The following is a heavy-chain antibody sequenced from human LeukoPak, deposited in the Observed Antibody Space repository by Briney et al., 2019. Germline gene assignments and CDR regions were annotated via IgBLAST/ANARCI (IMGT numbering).Heavy chain of an antibody. CDR1: GGSISTNY. CDR2: IYPSGTT. CDR3: ARDRGSYPSYFDY. Sequence: PSETLSLTSTVSGGSISTNYWNWIRQPAGKGLEWIGRIYPSGTTNYNPSLKSRVTISLDKTKNQFSLRFNSVTAADTAVYYCARDRGSYPSYFDYWGQGTLVTVSS. J-gene: IGHJ4*02. D-gene: IGHD1-26*01. V-gene: IGHV4-4*07.